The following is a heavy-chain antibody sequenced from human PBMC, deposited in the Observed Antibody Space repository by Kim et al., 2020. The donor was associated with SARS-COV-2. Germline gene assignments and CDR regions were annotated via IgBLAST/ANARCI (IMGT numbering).Heavy chain of an antibody. Sequence: KRRVTISVDTSKNQFSLRLSSVTAADTAVYYCARGQRSTMVRGVIGWFDPWGQGTLVTVSS. CDR3: ARGQRSTMVRGVIGWFDP. J-gene: IGHJ5*02. V-gene: IGHV4-34*01. D-gene: IGHD3-10*01.